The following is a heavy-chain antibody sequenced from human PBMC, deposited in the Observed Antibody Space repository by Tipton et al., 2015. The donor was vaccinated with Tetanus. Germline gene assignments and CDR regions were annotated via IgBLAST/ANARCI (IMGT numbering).Heavy chain of an antibody. CDR3: AREINSWGIAVAGIYSY. CDR2: INHSGST. D-gene: IGHD6-19*01. J-gene: IGHJ4*02. Sequence: TLSLTCAVYGGSFSGYYWSWIRQPPGKGLEWIGEINHSGSTNYNPSLKSRVTISVDTSKNQFSLKLSSVTAADTAVYYCAREINSWGIAVAGIYSYWGQGTLVTVSS. CDR1: GGSFSGYY. V-gene: IGHV4-34*01.